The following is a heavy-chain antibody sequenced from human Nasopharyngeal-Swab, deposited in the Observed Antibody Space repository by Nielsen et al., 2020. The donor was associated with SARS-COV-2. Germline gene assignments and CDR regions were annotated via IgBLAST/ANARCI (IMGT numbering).Heavy chain of an antibody. CDR1: GFTFDDYG. CDR2: INWNGGST. Sequence: GESLKISCAASGFTFDDYGMSWVRQAPGKGPEWVSGINWNGGSTGYADSVKGRFTISRDNAKNSLYLQMNSLRAEDTALYHCARVLFEATVAATYWYFDLWGRGTLVTASS. D-gene: IGHD2-15*01. V-gene: IGHV3-20*01. CDR3: ARVLFEATVAATYWYFDL. J-gene: IGHJ2*01.